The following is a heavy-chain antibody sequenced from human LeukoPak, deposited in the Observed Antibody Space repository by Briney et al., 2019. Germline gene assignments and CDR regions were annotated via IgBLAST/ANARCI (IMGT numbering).Heavy chain of an antibody. CDR1: GFTFRTYG. CDR3: AKDRGSWSYGGFDH. Sequence: GGSLRLSCASSGFTFRTYGMHWVRQAPGKGLEWVTFIGYDGTKTDYVDSVKGRFTISRDNSNNTLYLQMNSLRIEDTAVYYCAKDRGSWSYGGFDHWGQGILVT. CDR2: IGYDGTKT. J-gene: IGHJ4*02. D-gene: IGHD1-26*01. V-gene: IGHV3-30*02.